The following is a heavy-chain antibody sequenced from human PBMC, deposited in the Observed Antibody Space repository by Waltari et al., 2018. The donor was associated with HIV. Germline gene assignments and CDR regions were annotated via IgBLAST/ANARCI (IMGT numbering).Heavy chain of an antibody. V-gene: IGHV3-9*01. Sequence: DVQLVESGGGLVPPGRSLRLPFAASGFTFDDYAMHWVRQAPGKGLEWVSGISWNSGTIGYADSVKGRFTISRDNAKNSLYLQMNSLRAEDTALYYCAKDKRSGYGGNSVWYFDLWGRGTLVTVSS. CDR2: ISWNSGTI. D-gene: IGHD4-17*01. J-gene: IGHJ2*01. CDR1: GFTFDDYA. CDR3: AKDKRSGYGGNSVWYFDL.